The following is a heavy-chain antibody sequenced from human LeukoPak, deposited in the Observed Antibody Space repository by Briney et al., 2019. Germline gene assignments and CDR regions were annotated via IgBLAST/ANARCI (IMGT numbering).Heavy chain of an antibody. Sequence: SGRSLRLSCAASGFTFSNHGIHCVRQAPGRWMEWVSAIWYDGSKRCYADSVKGRFTISRDDSKNTVYLQMNSLRADDTAVYYCARDPQHRMAVWSQGTTVTVS. CDR3: ARDPQHRMAV. V-gene: IGHV3-33*01. CDR2: IWYDGSKR. J-gene: IGHJ6*02. CDR1: GFTFSNHG. D-gene: IGHD5-18*01.